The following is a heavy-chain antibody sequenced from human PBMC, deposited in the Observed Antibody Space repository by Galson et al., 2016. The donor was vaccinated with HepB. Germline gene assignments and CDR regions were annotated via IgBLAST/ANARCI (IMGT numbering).Heavy chain of an antibody. Sequence: AVSGLTFSHAWMNWVRQAPGKGLEWVSRIMSQVDGETTDYTESVKDRFTISRDDSKNTVYLEMNGLKTEDTALYYCTTAKLGARLRFWFDYWGQGTLVTVST. CDR1: GLTFSHAW. J-gene: IGHJ4*02. CDR3: TTAKLGARLRFWFDY. V-gene: IGHV3-15*01. CDR2: IMSQVDGETT. D-gene: IGHD3-16*01.